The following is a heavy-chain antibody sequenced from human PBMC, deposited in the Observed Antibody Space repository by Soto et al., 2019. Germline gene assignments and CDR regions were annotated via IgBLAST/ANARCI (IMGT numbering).Heavy chain of an antibody. V-gene: IGHV4-39*01. CDR2: MYYSGST. J-gene: IGHJ3*01. CDR1: GGSISSSTYY. CDR3: ARRVTWAFDV. Sequence: QLQLQESGPGLVKPSETLSLTCTVSGGSISSSTYYWGWIRQPPGKGLEWIGSMYYSGSTYYNPSLKSRVTISVDTSNNQFSVKLSSVTAADTAVYYCARRVTWAFDVWGRGTMVTVSS.